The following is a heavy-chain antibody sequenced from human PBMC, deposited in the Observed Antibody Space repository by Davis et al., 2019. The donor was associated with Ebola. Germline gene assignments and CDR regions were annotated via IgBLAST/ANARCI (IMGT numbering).Heavy chain of an antibody. CDR2: ISYDGSNK. Sequence: GESLKISCAASGFTFSSYAMHWVRQAPGKGLEWVAVISYDGSNKYYADSVKGRFTISRDNSKNTLYLQMNSLRAEDTAVYYCAREGFGVRGVGAFDPWGQGTLVTVSS. J-gene: IGHJ5*02. CDR1: GFTFSSYA. CDR3: AREGFGVRGVGAFDP. D-gene: IGHD3-10*01. V-gene: IGHV3-30-3*01.